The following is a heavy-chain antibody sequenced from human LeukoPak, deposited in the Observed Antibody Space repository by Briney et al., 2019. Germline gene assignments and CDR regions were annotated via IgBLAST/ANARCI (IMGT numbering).Heavy chain of an antibody. D-gene: IGHD1-26*01. Sequence: GGSLRLSCAVSGFTFSTYDMSWVRQAPGKGLEWVSAISGSGGSTYYADSVKGRFTISRDNSKNTLYLQLKSPRAEDTAVYYCAKDSSSGTYFDYWGQGTLVTVSS. CDR2: ISGSGGST. CDR1: GFTFSTYD. J-gene: IGHJ4*02. CDR3: AKDSSSGTYFDY. V-gene: IGHV3-23*01.